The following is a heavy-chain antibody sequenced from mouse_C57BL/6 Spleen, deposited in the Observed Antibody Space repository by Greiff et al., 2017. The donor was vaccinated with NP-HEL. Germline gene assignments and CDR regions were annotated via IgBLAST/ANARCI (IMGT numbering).Heavy chain of an antibody. CDR3: AIDSSGLQVGCYFDY. D-gene: IGHD3-2*02. V-gene: IGHV1-53*01. Sequence: QVQLQQPGTELVKPGASVKLSCKASGYTFTSYWMHWVKQRPGQGLEWIGNINPSNGGTTYNEKFKSKATLTVDKSASTAYMQLSSLTSEDSAVYYCAIDSSGLQVGCYFDYWGQGTTLTVSS. CDR2: INPSNGGT. CDR1: GYTFTSYW. J-gene: IGHJ2*01.